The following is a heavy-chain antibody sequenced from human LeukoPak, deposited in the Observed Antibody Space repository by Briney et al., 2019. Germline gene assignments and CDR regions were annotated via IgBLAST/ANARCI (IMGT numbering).Heavy chain of an antibody. D-gene: IGHD1-26*01. CDR1: GDSISSSHW. CDR3: AREEMPGKFDY. J-gene: IGHJ4*02. CDR2: IYHSGNT. Sequence: KPSETLSLTCAVSGDSISSSHWWSWVRPSPGKGLEWIGEIYHSGNTNYNPSLKSRAAISLDKSSNPFSLRLTSVTAADTAMYFCAREEMPGKFDYWGQGTLVTVSS. V-gene: IGHV4-4*02.